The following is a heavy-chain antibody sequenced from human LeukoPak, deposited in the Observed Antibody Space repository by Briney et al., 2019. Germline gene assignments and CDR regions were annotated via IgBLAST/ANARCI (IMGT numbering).Heavy chain of an antibody. J-gene: IGHJ3*02. Sequence: GGSLRLSCAASGFTFSSYGMSWVRQAPGKGLEWVSAISGSGGSTYYADSVKGRFTISRDNSKNTLYLQMNSLRAEDTAVYYCAKGLLWFGEPNDAFDIWGQGTTVTVSS. CDR3: AKGLLWFGEPNDAFDI. CDR1: GFTFSSYG. CDR2: ISGSGGST. V-gene: IGHV3-23*01. D-gene: IGHD3-10*01.